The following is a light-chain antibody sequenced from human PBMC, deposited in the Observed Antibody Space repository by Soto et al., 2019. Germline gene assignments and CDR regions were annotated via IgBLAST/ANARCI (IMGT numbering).Light chain of an antibody. Sequence: EIVLTQSPGTLSLSPGERATLSCRASQSVSSYYLAWYQQKPGQAPRLLIYGASNRATGIPDRFSGSGSGTDFTLTISRLEPEDFAVYYCQQYGSSGTFGQGTKGDIK. CDR3: QQYGSSGT. J-gene: IGKJ1*01. V-gene: IGKV3-20*01. CDR1: QSVSSYY. CDR2: GAS.